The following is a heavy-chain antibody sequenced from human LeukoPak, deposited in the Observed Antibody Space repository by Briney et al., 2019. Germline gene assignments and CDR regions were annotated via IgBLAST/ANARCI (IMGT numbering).Heavy chain of an antibody. CDR2: IESKTDGGTT. CDR3: TTRVVVAATLFDY. Sequence: GGSLRLSCAASGFTFSNAWMSWVRQAPGKGLEWVGRIESKTDGGTTDYAAPVKGRFTISRDDSKNTLYLQMNSLKTEDTAVYYCTTRVVVAATLFDYWGQGTPVTVSS. D-gene: IGHD2-15*01. J-gene: IGHJ4*02. V-gene: IGHV3-15*04. CDR1: GFTFSNAW.